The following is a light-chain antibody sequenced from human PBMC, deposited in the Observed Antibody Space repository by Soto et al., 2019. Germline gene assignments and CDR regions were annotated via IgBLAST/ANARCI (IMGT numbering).Light chain of an antibody. CDR3: GTWDSSLSAGEV. CDR2: DNN. CDR1: SSNIGNNY. V-gene: IGLV1-51*01. J-gene: IGLJ1*01. Sequence: QSVLTQPPSVSAAPGQKVTISCSGSSSNIGNNYVSWYQQLPGTAPKLLIYDNNKRPSGIPDRFSGSKSGTSATLGITGLQTGDEDDYYCGTWDSSLSAGEVFGNGTKVT.